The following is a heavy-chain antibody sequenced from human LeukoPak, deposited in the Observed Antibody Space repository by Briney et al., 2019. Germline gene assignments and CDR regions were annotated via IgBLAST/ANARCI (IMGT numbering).Heavy chain of an antibody. CDR3: ASRGAYSYGNFDY. CDR1: GFTFSDYY. D-gene: IGHD5-18*01. V-gene: IGHV3-53*01. Sequence: GGSLRLSCAASGFTFSDYYMSWIRQAPGKGLEWVSFIYSGGNTHYSDSVKGRFTISRDNSKNTLYLQMNSLRAEDTAVYYCASRGAYSYGNFDYWGQGTLVTVSS. J-gene: IGHJ4*02. CDR2: IYSGGNT.